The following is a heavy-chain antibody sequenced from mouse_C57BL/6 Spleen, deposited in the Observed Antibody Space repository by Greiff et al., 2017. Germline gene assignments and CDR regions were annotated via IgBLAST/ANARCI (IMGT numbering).Heavy chain of an antibody. CDR3: ALFATAYYFDY. V-gene: IGHV1-52*01. Sequence: QVQLQQPGAELVRPGSSVTLSCTASGYTFTSYWMHWVKQRPIQGLEWIGNIDPSDSATHYNQKVKDKATLTVDKSSSTAYMQLSSLTSEDSAVYYCALFATAYYFDYWGQGTTLTVSS. CDR1: GYTFTSYW. J-gene: IGHJ2*01. CDR2: IDPSDSAT. D-gene: IGHD1-2*01.